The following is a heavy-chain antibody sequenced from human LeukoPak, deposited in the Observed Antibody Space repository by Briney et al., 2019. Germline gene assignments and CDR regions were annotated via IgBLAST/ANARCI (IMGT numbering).Heavy chain of an antibody. J-gene: IGHJ4*02. CDR2: INPNGGGT. V-gene: IGHV1-2*06. CDR3: ARDSSYPYYFDY. D-gene: IGHD3-16*02. CDR1: GYTFTGYF. Sequence: GASVKVSCKASGYTFTGYFIHWVRQAPGQGLEWMGRINPNGGGTDYTQKFQGRVTMTRDTSISTAYMELTRLRSDDTAVYYCARDSSYPYYFDYWGQGTLVTVSS.